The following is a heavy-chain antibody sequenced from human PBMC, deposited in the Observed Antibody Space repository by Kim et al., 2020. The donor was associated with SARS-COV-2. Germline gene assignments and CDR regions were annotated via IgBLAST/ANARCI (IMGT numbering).Heavy chain of an antibody. V-gene: IGHV3-9*01. CDR1: GFTFDDYA. CDR3: AKDYCGGDCWGAFDI. Sequence: GGSLRLSCAASGFTFDDYAMHWVRQAPGKGLEWVSGISWNSGSIGYADSVKGRFTISRDNAKNSLYLQMNSLRAEDTALYYCAKDYCGGDCWGAFDIWGQGTMVTVSS. CDR2: ISWNSGSI. J-gene: IGHJ3*02. D-gene: IGHD2-21*02.